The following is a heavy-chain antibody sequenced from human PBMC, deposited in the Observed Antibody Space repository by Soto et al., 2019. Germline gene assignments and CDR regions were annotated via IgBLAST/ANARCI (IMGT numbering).Heavy chain of an antibody. CDR1: GYNISAYY. Sequence: QVQLVQSGAELKKPGPSLKVSCPTSGYNISAYYFNWMRQAAGQGPEWMGWLNPRNGQTGYVQKFRGRVTMTRDTSIATVYLELSRLTSEDTAIYFCARETDTSMVDYWGQGTLVTVSS. V-gene: IGHV1-8*01. CDR2: LNPRNGQT. D-gene: IGHD5-18*01. J-gene: IGHJ4*02. CDR3: ARETDTSMVDY.